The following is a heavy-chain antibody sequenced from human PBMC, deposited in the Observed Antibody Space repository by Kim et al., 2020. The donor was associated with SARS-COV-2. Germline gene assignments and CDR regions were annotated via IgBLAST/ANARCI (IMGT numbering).Heavy chain of an antibody. D-gene: IGHD5-12*01. CDR1: GYTFTSYG. Sequence: APVKVSCKASGYTFTSYGMNWVRQAPGQGLEWMGWINTNTGNPTYAQGFTGRFVFSLDTSVSTAYLLISSLKAEDTAVYYCARDHGSGYYSFAYWGQGTLVTVSS. CDR2: INTNTGNP. CDR3: ARDHGSGYYSFAY. V-gene: IGHV7-4-1*02. J-gene: IGHJ4*02.